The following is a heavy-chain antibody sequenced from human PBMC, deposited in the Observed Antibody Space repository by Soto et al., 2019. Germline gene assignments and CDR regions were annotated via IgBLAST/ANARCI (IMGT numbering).Heavy chain of an antibody. J-gene: IGHJ6*02. D-gene: IGHD2-2*01. Sequence: ASVKVSCKASGYTFTSYYMHWVRQAPGQGLEWMGIINPSGGSTSYAQKFQGRVTMTRDTSTSTVYMELSSLRSEDTAVYYCAIYCSSTSCSQDGVDVWGQGTTVTVSS. CDR2: INPSGGST. CDR3: AIYCSSTSCSQDGVDV. V-gene: IGHV1-46*01. CDR1: GYTFTSYY.